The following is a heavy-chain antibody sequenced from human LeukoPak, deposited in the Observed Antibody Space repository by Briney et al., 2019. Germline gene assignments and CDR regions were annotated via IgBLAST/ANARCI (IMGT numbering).Heavy chain of an antibody. CDR2: IKQDGSEK. J-gene: IGHJ4*02. V-gene: IGHV3-7*01. D-gene: IGHD2-8*01. CDR1: GFTFSNYW. CDR3: ARDLVMVSASGH. Sequence: PGGSLRLSCAASGFTFSNYWMSWVRQAPGKGLEWVANIKQDGSEKYYVDSVKGRFTISRDNAQNSLFLQMNSLRVEDTAVYYCARDLVMVSASGHWGQGTLVTVTS.